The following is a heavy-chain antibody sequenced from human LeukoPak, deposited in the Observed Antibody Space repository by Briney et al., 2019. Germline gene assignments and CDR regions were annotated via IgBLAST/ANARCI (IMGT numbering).Heavy chain of an antibody. CDR1: GYTFTSYY. CDR2: IYPGGGST. V-gene: IGHV1-46*01. Sequence: ASVKVSCKASGYTFTSYYIHWVRQAPGQGLEWMGIIYPGGGSTSYAQKFQGRVTMTRDMSTSTVYMELSSLRSEDTAVYYCARDSEYSGYGLDYWGQGTLVTVSS. J-gene: IGHJ4*02. CDR3: ARDSEYSGYGLDY. D-gene: IGHD5-12*01.